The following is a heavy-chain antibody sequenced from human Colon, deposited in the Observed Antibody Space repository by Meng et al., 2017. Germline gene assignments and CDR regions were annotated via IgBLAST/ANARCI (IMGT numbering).Heavy chain of an antibody. D-gene: IGHD3-10*01. Sequence: ESLKISCAASGFTFRSYAMTWVRQAPGKGLEWVSTISDSGGGTHYADSVKGRFTISRDNSKNTLYLQMNSLTAEDTAVYYCAKGYNYGSGSYYGHFDSWGQGTLVTVSS. J-gene: IGHJ4*02. V-gene: IGHV3-23*01. CDR3: AKGYNYGSGSYYGHFDS. CDR1: GFTFRSYA. CDR2: ISDSGGGT.